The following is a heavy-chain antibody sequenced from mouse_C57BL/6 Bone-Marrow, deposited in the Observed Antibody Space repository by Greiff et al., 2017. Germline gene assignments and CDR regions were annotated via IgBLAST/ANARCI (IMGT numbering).Heavy chain of an antibody. Sequence: QVQLQQSGAELARPGASVKLSCKASGYTFTSYGISWVKQRTGQGLEWIGEIYPRSGNTYYNEKFKGKATLTADKSSSTAYMELRSLTSEDSAVYVCARWGYDGYYDYAMDYWGQGTSVTVSA. V-gene: IGHV1-81*01. CDR3: ARWGYDGYYDYAMDY. CDR1: GYTFTSYG. CDR2: IYPRSGNT. J-gene: IGHJ4*01. D-gene: IGHD2-3*01.